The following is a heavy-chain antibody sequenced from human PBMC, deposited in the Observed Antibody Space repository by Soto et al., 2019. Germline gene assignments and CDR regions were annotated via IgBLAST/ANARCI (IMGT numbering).Heavy chain of an antibody. Sequence: GGSLRLSCAASGFTFSSYSMNWVRQAPGKGLEWVSYISSSSSTIYYADSVKGRFTISRDNAKNSLYLQMNSLRDEDTAVYYCAREGVSGYDPMGNYYYGMDVWGQGTTITVSS. D-gene: IGHD5-12*01. V-gene: IGHV3-48*02. CDR3: AREGVSGYDPMGNYYYGMDV. CDR2: ISSSSSTI. J-gene: IGHJ6*02. CDR1: GFTFSSYS.